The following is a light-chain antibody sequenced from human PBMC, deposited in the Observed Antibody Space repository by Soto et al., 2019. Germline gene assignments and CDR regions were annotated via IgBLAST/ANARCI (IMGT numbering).Light chain of an antibody. CDR1: SSDVGGHNY. V-gene: IGLV2-8*01. CDR3: SAYAGSNNFGEVV. CDR2: EVS. J-gene: IGLJ2*01. Sequence: QSALTQPPSASGSPGQSVTISCTGTSSDVGGHNYVSWYQQHPGNAPKLMLYEVSKRPSVVPDRFSGAKYGNTASPTVSGRQAADEADYYCSAYAGSNNFGEVVFGGGTKLTVL.